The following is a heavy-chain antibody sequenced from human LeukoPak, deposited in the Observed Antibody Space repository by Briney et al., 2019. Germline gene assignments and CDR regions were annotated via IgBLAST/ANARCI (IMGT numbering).Heavy chain of an antibody. V-gene: IGHV3-21*01. J-gene: IGHJ4*02. Sequence: GGSLRLSCAASGFTFSSYSMNWVRQAPGKGLEWVSSISSSSSYIYYADSVKGRFTISRDNAKNSLYLQMNSLRAEDTAVYYCARDQTVGYYYFDYWGQGTLVTVSS. D-gene: IGHD3-22*01. CDR1: GFTFSSYS. CDR2: ISSSSSYI. CDR3: ARDQTVGYYYFDY.